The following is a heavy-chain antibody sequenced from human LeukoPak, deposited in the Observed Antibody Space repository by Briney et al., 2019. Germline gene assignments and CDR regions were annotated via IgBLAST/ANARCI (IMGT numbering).Heavy chain of an antibody. V-gene: IGHV3-30*18. D-gene: IGHD1-26*01. J-gene: IGHJ4*02. CDR3: AKSQLIGSYHPPGY. Sequence: PGGSLRLSCAASRFTLSSYGIHWVRPAPGKGLEWVALISYDGSHEYYPASVKGRFTISRDNSKNTLSLQMNSLRPEDTAVYYCAKSQLIGSYHPPGYWGQGTLVTVSS. CDR1: RFTLSSYG. CDR2: ISYDGSHE.